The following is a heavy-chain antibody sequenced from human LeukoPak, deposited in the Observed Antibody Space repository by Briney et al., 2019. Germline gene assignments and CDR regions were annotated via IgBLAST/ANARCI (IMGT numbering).Heavy chain of an antibody. J-gene: IGHJ4*02. D-gene: IGHD2-2*01. Sequence: GGSLRLSCEASGLTFSRYWLTWVRQAPAKGLEGVANINEDGSENNYVDSVKGRFSISRDNAKSSLFLQMNNLRAEDTAVYHCVSRACSITACYAASSRCFDHWGQGTLVTVSS. V-gene: IGHV3-7*03. CDR3: VSRACSITACYAASSRCFDH. CDR1: GLTFSRYW. CDR2: INEDGSEN.